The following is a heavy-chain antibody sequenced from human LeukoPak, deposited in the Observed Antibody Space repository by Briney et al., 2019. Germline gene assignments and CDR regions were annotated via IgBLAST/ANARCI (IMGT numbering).Heavy chain of an antibody. J-gene: IGHJ4*02. V-gene: IGHV3-30-3*01. CDR2: ISYDGSNK. CDR3: ARDGDYYDSSGYFDY. D-gene: IGHD3-22*01. Sequence: PGGSLRLSCAASGFTFSSYAMHWVRQAPGKGLEWVAVISYDGSNKYYADSVKGRFTISRDNSKNTLCLQMNSLRAEDTAVYYCARDGDYYDSSGYFDYWGQGTLVTVSS. CDR1: GFTFSSYA.